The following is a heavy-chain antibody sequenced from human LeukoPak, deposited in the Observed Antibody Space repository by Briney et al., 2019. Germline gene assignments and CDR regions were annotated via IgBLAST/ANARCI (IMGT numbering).Heavy chain of an antibody. CDR1: GFTFSSYG. J-gene: IGHJ4*02. D-gene: IGHD3-22*01. V-gene: IGHV3-30*18. CDR3: AKDLAMIVVAKGGDTFDY. CDR2: ISYDGSNK. Sequence: GGSLRLSCAASGFTFSSYGMHWVRQAPGKGLEWVAVISYDGSNKYYADSVKGRFTISRDNSKNTLYLQMNSLRAEDTAVYYCAKDLAMIVVAKGGDTFDYWGQGTLVTVSS.